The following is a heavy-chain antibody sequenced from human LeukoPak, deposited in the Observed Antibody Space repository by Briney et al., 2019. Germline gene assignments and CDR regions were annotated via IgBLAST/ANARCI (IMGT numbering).Heavy chain of an antibody. V-gene: IGHV1-8*01. CDR3: ARDGSGTYSFDY. J-gene: IGHJ4*02. CDR1: GYTFTSYD. CDR2: MNPNSGNT. Sequence: GASVKVSCKASGYTFTSYDINWVRQATGQGLEWMGWMNPNSGNTGYAQKFQGRVTMTTDTSTSTAYMELRSLRSDDTAVYYCARDGSGTYSFDYWGQGSLVTVSS. D-gene: IGHD1-26*01.